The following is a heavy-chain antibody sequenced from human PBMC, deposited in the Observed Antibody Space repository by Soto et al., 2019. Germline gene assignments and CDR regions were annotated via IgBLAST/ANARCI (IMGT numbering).Heavy chain of an antibody. Sequence: EVQLVESGGGLVKPGGSLRLSCAASGFTFSSYSMNWFRQAPGKGLEWVSSISSSSSYIYYADSVKGRFTISRDNAKNSLYLQVNSLRDEDTAVYYCAREGIAAALDYWGQGTLVTVSS. J-gene: IGHJ4*02. CDR1: GFTFSSYS. CDR2: ISSSSSYI. D-gene: IGHD6-13*01. V-gene: IGHV3-21*01. CDR3: AREGIAAALDY.